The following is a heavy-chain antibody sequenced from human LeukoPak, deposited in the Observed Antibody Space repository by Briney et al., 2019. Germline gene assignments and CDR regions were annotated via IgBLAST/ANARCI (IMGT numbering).Heavy chain of an antibody. CDR2: MNPNSGNT. V-gene: IGHV1-8*01. Sequence: EASVKVSCQASGYTFTSYDINWVRQATGQGLEWMGWMNPNSGNTGYAQKFQGRVTMTEDTSTDTAYMELSSLRSEDTAVYYCATIRGAWFGESALRYYYYGMDVWGQGTTVTVSS. J-gene: IGHJ6*02. CDR3: ATIRGAWFGESALRYYYYGMDV. CDR1: GYTFTSYD. D-gene: IGHD3-10*01.